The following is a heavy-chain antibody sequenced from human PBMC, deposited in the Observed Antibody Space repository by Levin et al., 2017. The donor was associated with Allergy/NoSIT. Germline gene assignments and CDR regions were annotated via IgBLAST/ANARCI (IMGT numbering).Heavy chain of an antibody. CDR2: ISWNSGSI. D-gene: IGHD3-22*01. CDR1: GFTFDDYA. V-gene: IGHV3-9*01. J-gene: IGHJ4*02. Sequence: LTCAASGFTFDDYAMHWVRQAPGKGLEWVSGISWNSGSIGYADSVKGRFTISRDNAKNSLYLQMNSLRAEDTALYYCAKDSSGSGFDYWGQGTLVTVSS. CDR3: AKDSSGSGFDY.